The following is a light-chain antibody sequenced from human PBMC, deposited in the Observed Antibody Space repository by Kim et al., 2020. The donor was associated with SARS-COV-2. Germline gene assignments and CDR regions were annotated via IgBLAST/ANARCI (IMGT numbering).Light chain of an antibody. CDR2: GKN. V-gene: IGLV3-19*01. J-gene: IGLJ2*01. CDR1: SLRSYY. Sequence: SSELTQDPAVSVALGQTVRITCRGDSLRSYYATWYQQKPGQAPVLVIYGKNNRPSGIPDRFSDSSSGNTASLTITGAQAEDEADYYCKSRGTSGNVVFGGGTQLTVL. CDR3: KSRGTSGNVV.